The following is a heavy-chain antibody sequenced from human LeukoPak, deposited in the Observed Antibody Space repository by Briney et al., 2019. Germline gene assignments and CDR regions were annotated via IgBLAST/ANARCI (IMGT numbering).Heavy chain of an antibody. J-gene: IGHJ4*02. D-gene: IGHD2-2*01. CDR1: GFTFNSYS. CDR3: ARDDSVPAAMNY. V-gene: IGHV3-21*01. Sequence: SGGSLRLSCAASGFTFNSYSMNWVRQAPGEGLEWVSSISSSSSYIYYADSVKGRFTISRDNAKNSLYLQMNSLRAEDTAVYYCARDDSVPAAMNYWGQGTLVTVSS. CDR2: ISSSSSYI.